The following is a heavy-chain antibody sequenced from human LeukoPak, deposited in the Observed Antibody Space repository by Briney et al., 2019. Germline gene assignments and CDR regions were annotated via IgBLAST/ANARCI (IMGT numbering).Heavy chain of an antibody. CDR3: ARYAFCGGDCSDWFDP. D-gene: IGHD2-21*02. CDR1: RGPFIGYY. V-gene: IGHV4-34*01. J-gene: IGHJ5*02. CDR2: TDHSGNT. Sequence: PSETLSLTCAVNRGPFIGYYWSWIRQPPGKGLEWLGETDHSGNTNYNPSLKSRLTISIDPSKNQVSLKLSSVTAADTAVYYCARYAFCGGDCSDWFDPWGQGTLVTVSS.